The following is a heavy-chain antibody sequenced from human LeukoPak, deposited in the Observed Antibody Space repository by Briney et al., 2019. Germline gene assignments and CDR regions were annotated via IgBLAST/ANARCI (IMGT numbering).Heavy chain of an antibody. CDR1: GFTFSSYS. D-gene: IGHD3-3*01. V-gene: IGHV3-21*01. CDR2: ISSSSSYI. CDR3: ARANGNYDFWSGSGNAFDI. Sequence: GGSLRLSCAASGFTFSSYSMNWVRQAPGKGLEWVSSISSSSSYIYYADSVKGRFTISRDNAKNSLYLQMNSLRAEDTAVYYCARANGNYDFWSGSGNAFDIWGQGTMVTVSS. J-gene: IGHJ3*02.